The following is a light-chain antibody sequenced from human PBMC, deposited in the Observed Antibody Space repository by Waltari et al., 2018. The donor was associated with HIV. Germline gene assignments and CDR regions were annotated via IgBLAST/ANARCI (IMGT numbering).Light chain of an antibody. V-gene: IGLV4-3*01. J-gene: IGLJ1*01. CDR2: IRRDGSH. CDR1: RAHRTYT. Sequence: LPVLTQPPSASALLGASITLTCTLSRAHRTYTIARYQQSPGRSPQYIMKIRRDGSHTKWDGIPVRFMGSSSGADRYLILSNLQADDEAEYHCGESHTIDGQVGYVFGTGTKVTVL. CDR3: GESHTIDGQVGYV.